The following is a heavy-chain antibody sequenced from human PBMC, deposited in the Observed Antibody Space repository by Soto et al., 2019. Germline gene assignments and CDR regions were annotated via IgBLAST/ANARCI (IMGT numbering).Heavy chain of an antibody. CDR1: GGSITTYD. V-gene: IGHV4-59*01. J-gene: IGHJ4*02. CDR2: VDYSGNS. Sequence: PSETLSLTCTVSGGSITTYDCSWIRQPPGKGLEWIGYVDYSGNSDSSPSLKSRVTISIDTSKKQVSLKLNSVTAAATAVYYCGRSSWSVGRSLRFDYIGQGIPGSV. CDR3: GRSSWSVGRSLRFDY. D-gene: IGHD1-26*01.